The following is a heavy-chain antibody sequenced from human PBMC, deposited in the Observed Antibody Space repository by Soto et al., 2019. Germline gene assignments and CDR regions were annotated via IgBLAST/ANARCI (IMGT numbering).Heavy chain of an antibody. D-gene: IGHD6-13*01. Sequence: EVQLMESGGGLVQPGGSLRLSCAASEFSFSSYALNWVRQAPGKGLEWVSAISATGTTTYYADSVKGRFTISRDNSKKTLFLQKDSLSPEDTAVYYCTTYSSPFDSWGQGTLVTVSS. CDR3: TTYSSPFDS. CDR2: ISATGTTT. CDR1: EFSFSSYA. V-gene: IGHV3-23*01. J-gene: IGHJ4*02.